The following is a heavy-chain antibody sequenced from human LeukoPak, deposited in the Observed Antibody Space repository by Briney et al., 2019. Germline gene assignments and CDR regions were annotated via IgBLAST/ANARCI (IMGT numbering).Heavy chain of an antibody. Sequence: PSETLSLTCTVSGGSISSYYWSWIRQPPGKGLEWIGYIHYSGSTNYNPSLKSRVTLSVDTSKNQFSLKLTSVTAADTAVYYCARDIAANWFDSWGQGALVTVSS. CDR1: GGSISSYY. J-gene: IGHJ5*01. CDR2: IHYSGST. D-gene: IGHD2-15*01. CDR3: ARDIAANWFDS. V-gene: IGHV4-59*01.